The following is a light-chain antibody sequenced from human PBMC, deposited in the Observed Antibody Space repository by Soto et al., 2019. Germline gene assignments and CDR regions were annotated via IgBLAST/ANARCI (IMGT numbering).Light chain of an antibody. CDR3: QQTNSFPRT. V-gene: IGKV3-20*01. Sequence: ETALLQSPGPLCSSLGEKATHSCSASQSVSSSYLAWYQQKPGQAPRLLIYAASSLQSGVPSGFSGSGSGTDFTLTINSLQPEDIATYYCQQTNSFPRTFGQGTKVDIK. CDR2: AAS. CDR1: QSVSSSY. J-gene: IGKJ1*01.